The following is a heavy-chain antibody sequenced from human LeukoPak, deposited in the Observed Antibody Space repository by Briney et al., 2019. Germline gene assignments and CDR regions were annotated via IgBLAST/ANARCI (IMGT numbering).Heavy chain of an antibody. CDR3: ARGGIYSSSWYYFDY. CDR1: GGTFSSYA. J-gene: IGHJ4*02. D-gene: IGHD6-13*01. Sequence: ASVKVSCKASGGTFSSYAISWVRQAPGQGLEWMGRIIPILGIANYAQKFQGRVTMTRDTSTSTVYMELSSLRSEDTAVYYCARGGIYSSSWYYFDYWGQGTLVTVSS. CDR2: IIPILGIA. V-gene: IGHV1-69*04.